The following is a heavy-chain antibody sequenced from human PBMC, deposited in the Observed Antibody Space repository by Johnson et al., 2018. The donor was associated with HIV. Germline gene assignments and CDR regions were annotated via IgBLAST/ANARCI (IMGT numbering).Heavy chain of an antibody. CDR2: ISYDGSNK. Sequence: VQLVESGGGVVQPGRSLRLSCAASGFTFSSYAIHWVRQAPGKGLEWVAIISYDGSNKYYADSVKGRFTISRDNSKNTLYLQMNSLRAEDTAVYYCARDGGSTRGDAFDIWGQGTMVTVSS. CDR3: ARDGGSTRGDAFDI. V-gene: IGHV3-30*04. J-gene: IGHJ3*02. D-gene: IGHD1-26*01. CDR1: GFTFSSYA.